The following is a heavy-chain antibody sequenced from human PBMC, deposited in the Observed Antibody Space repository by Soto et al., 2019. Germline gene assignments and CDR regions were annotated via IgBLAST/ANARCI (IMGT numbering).Heavy chain of an antibody. CDR2: IIPIFGTA. D-gene: IGHD3-16*01. V-gene: IGHV1-69*13. Sequence: ASVKVSCKASGGTFSSYAISWVRQAPGQGLEWMGGIIPIFGTANYAQKFQGRVTITADESTSTAYMELSSLRSEETAVYYCARVPRDAYTWGPYFDYWGQGTLVTVSS. CDR1: GGTFSSYA. J-gene: IGHJ4*02. CDR3: ARVPRDAYTWGPYFDY.